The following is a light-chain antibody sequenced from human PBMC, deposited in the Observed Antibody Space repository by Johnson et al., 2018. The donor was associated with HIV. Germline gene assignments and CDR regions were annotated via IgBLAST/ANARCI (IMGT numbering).Light chain of an antibody. Sequence: QSVLTQPPSVSAAPGQKVTISCSGNSSNIGNKYVSWYQQLPGTAPKLLIYENTKRPSGIPDRFSGSKSGTSATLGITGLQTGDEADYYCGTWDTSLSAGGVFGSGTKVTVL. CDR1: SSNIGNKY. CDR3: GTWDTSLSAGGV. CDR2: ENT. V-gene: IGLV1-51*02. J-gene: IGLJ1*01.